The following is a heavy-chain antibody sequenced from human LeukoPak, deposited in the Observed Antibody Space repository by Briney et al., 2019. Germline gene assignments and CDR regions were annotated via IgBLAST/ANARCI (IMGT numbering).Heavy chain of an antibody. Sequence: GGSLRLSCAASGFTVSSNYMSWVRQAPGKGLEWVSVIYSGGSTYYADSVKGRFTISRDNSKNTLYLQMNSLRAEDTAVYYCARGVIRDSSAPYYFDYWGQGTLVTVSS. V-gene: IGHV3-53*01. CDR1: GFTVSSNY. D-gene: IGHD6-25*01. CDR2: IYSGGST. J-gene: IGHJ4*02. CDR3: ARGVIRDSSAPYYFDY.